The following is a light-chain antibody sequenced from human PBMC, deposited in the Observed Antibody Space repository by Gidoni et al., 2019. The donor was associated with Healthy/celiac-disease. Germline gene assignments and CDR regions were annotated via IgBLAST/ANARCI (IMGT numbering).Light chain of an antibody. Sequence: LPITQFPSTLSASVGDRVTITFRASQSISSWLAWYQQKPGKAPKLLIYKASSLESGVQSRFSGSGSGTEFTITISSLQPDDFATYYCQQYNSYTYSFGQGTKLEIK. CDR3: QQYNSYTYS. CDR2: KAS. J-gene: IGKJ2*03. CDR1: QSISSW. V-gene: IGKV1-5*03.